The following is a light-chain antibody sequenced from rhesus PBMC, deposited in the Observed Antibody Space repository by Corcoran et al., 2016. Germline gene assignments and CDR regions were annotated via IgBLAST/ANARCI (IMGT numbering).Light chain of an antibody. CDR3: MQALEFPFT. CDR2: EVS. V-gene: IGKV2-104*02. Sequence: DIVMTQTPLSLPVTPGEPASISCRSSHSLLDSEDGNTYLDWYLQKPGQSPQLLIYEVSNRASGVPDRFRGSGSDTDFTLKISRVEAEDVGVYYCMQALEFPFTFGPGTKLDIK. J-gene: IGKJ3*01. CDR1: HSLLDSEDGNTY.